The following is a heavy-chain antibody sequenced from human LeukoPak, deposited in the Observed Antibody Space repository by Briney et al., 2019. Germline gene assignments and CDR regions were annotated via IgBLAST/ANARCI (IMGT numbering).Heavy chain of an antibody. CDR2: ISGSDGST. CDR3: AKGRGYCTGGSCYSDY. CDR1: GFTFSNYA. Sequence: GGSLRLSCTASGFTFSNYAMSWVREAPGKGLGWVSTISGSDGSTYYADSVTGRFTISRDNSKNTLYLQMNSLRVEDTAIYYCAKGRGYCTGGSCYSDYWGQGTLVTVSS. D-gene: IGHD2-15*01. J-gene: IGHJ4*02. V-gene: IGHV3-23*01.